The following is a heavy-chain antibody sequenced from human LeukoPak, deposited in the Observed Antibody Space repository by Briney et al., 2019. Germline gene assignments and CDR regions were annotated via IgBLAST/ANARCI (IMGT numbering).Heavy chain of an antibody. CDR2: MHYTGNN. V-gene: IGHV4-39*01. D-gene: IGHD2-8*02. J-gene: IGHJ4*02. CDR1: GGSINSSSFF. Sequence: PSETLSLTCTVSGGSINSSSFFWGWHRQPPGKGLEWIGSMHYTGNNYYNPSVTSRATISLAASKNKVSLTRRSVTAAGTAVYYCAGVSTGLFFDYWGQGTLITVSS. CDR3: AGVSTGLFFDY.